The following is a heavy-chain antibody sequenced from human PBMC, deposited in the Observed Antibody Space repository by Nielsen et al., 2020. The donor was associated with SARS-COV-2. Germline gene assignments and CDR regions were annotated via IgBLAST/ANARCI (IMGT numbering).Heavy chain of an antibody. V-gene: IGHV3-21*01. CDR3: ARHRERAGTTTYGMDV. CDR2: ISSSSSYI. J-gene: IGHJ6*02. Sequence: GGSLRLSCAASGFTFSSYSMNWARQAPGKGLEWVSSISSSSSYIYYADSVKGRFTISRDNAKNSLYLQMNSLRAEDTAVYYCARHRERAGTTTYGMDVWGQGTTVTVSS. D-gene: IGHD1-1*01. CDR1: GFTFSSYS.